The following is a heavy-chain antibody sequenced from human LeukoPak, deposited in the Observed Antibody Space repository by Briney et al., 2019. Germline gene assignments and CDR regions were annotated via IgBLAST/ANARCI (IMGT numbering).Heavy chain of an antibody. D-gene: IGHD6-13*01. J-gene: IGHJ3*02. V-gene: IGHV3-33*01. CDR2: IWYDGSNK. Sequence: PGRSLRLSCAASGFTFSSYGMHWARQAPGKGLEWVAVIWYDGSNKYYADSVKGRFTISRDNSKNTLYLQMNSLRAEDTAVYYCAREQLEQLGDAFDIWGQGTMVTVSS. CDR3: AREQLEQLGDAFDI. CDR1: GFTFSSYG.